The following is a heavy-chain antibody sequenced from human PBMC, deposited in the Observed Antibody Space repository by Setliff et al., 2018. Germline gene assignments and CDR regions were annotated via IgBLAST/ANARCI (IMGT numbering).Heavy chain of an antibody. CDR3: ARAPLESGYNYGQGHYFDY. V-gene: IGHV1-46*01. CDR2: INPSGGLT. J-gene: IGHJ4*02. Sequence: ASVKVSCKASGYTLTNYYMHWVRQAPGQGLEWMGIINPSGGLTRYAQKFQGKVTMTRDTSTSTVYMEVSSLRSEDTAVYYCARAPLESGYNYGQGHYFDYWGQGTLVTVSS. D-gene: IGHD5-18*01. CDR1: GYTLTNYY.